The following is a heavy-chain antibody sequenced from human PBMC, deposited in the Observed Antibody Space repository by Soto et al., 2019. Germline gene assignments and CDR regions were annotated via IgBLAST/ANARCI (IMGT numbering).Heavy chain of an antibody. CDR1: GFMFSVYG. Sequence: QVQLVESGGGVVQPGRSLRLSCAASGFMFSVYGMHWVRQAPGKGPEWVAVISSDGRSEFYADPVKGRFTISRDNPKSTVFLQMNSLRSEDTVIYYCAKTIDTLWGVSSRCRGVLLDYWCQGTLVTVSS. D-gene: IGHD3-16*01. J-gene: IGHJ4*02. CDR2: ISSDGRSE. V-gene: IGHV3-30*18. CDR3: AKTIDTLWGVSSRCRGVLLDY.